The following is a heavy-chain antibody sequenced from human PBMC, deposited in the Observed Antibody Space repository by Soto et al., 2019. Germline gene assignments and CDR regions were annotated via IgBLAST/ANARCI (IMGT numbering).Heavy chain of an antibody. CDR2: IIPIFDTP. CDR3: ARGGLETYKYDTCGYPFNFDY. V-gene: IGHV1-69*12. D-gene: IGHD3-22*01. CDR1: GGTFSTYA. Sequence: QVQLVQSGPEVKKPGYSVRISCKASGGTFSTYAISWVRQAPGQGLEWMGGIIPIFDTPNYAQNFQGRITITADESTSTTYMELSSLRSGDTAVYYCARGGLETYKYDTCGYPFNFDYWGQGTLITVSS. J-gene: IGHJ4*02.